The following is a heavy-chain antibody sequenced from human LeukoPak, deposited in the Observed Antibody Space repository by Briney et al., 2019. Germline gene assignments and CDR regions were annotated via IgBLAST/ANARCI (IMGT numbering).Heavy chain of an antibody. D-gene: IGHD6-6*01. CDR1: GGSFSGYY. CDR2: INHSGST. J-gene: IGHJ4*02. CDR3: ARGWGAARHLYFDY. Sequence: SETLSLTCAVYGGSFSGYYWSWIRQPPGKGLEWIGEINHSGSTNYNPSLKSRVTISVDTSKNQFSLRLSSVTAADTAVYYCARGWGAARHLYFDYWGQGTLVTVSS. V-gene: IGHV4-34*01.